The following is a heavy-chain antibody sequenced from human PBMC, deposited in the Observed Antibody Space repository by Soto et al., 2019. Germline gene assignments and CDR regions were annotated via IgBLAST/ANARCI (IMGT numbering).Heavy chain of an antibody. CDR3: ARAWGYSYGFDP. D-gene: IGHD5-18*01. V-gene: IGHV1-46*01. Sequence: ASVKVSCKASGYTFTSQNMHWVRQAPGQGLEWMGVINPSIGNTNYAQKLQGRVTMTTDTSTSTAYMELRSLRSDDTAVYYCARAWGYSYGFDPWGQGTLVTVSS. CDR2: INPSIGNT. J-gene: IGHJ5*02. CDR1: GYTFTSQN.